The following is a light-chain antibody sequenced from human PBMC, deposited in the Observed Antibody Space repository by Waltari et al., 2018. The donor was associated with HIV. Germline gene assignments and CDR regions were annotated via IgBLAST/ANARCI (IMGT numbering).Light chain of an antibody. Sequence: DVVMTQSPASLAVSLGEQATLNCKSNQSLFSTYDEKKFLAWYQQKAGQRPRLLIYWSSARASGVPDRFSGSGSETDFTLTITSLQAEDVAIYFCQQYFSVPYTFGQGTKLEIK. CDR3: QQYFSVPYT. CDR2: WSS. CDR1: QSLFSTYDEKKF. V-gene: IGKV4-1*01. J-gene: IGKJ2*01.